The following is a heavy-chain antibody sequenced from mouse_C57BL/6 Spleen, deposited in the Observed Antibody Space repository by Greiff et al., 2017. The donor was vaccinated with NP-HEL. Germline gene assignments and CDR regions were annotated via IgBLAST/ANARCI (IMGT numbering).Heavy chain of an antibody. Sequence: EVKLQESGGGLVKPGGSLKLSCAASGFTFSDYGMHWVRQAPEKGLEWVAYISSGSSTIYYADTVKGRFTISRDNAKNTLFLQMTSLRSEDTAMYYCGTGTRAMDYWGQGTSVTVSS. V-gene: IGHV5-17*01. CDR1: GFTFSDYG. CDR2: ISSGSSTI. CDR3: GTGTRAMDY. D-gene: IGHD4-1*01. J-gene: IGHJ4*01.